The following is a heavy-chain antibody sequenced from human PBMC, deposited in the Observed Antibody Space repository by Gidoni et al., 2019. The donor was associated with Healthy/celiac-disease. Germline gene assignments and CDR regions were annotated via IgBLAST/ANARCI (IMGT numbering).Heavy chain of an antibody. J-gene: IGHJ6*02. Sequence: QVQLVQSGAEVKKPGSSVKVSCKASGGTFSSYALSWVRQAPGQGLEWMGGIIPIFGTANYAQKFQGRVTITADESTSTAYMELSSLRSEDTAVYYCARVDCSSTSCYETGVYYGMDVWGQGTTVTVSS. CDR1: GGTFSSYA. CDR3: ARVDCSSTSCYETGVYYGMDV. CDR2: IIPIFGTA. V-gene: IGHV1-69*01. D-gene: IGHD2-2*01.